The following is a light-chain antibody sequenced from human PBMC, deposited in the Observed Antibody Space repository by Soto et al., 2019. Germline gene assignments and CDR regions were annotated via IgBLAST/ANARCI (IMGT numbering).Light chain of an antibody. Sequence: PLSGLPRQSSTISRPSTHQDVCGYNYVSWYQHHPGKAPKLMIYDVSNRPSGVSNRFSGSKSGNTASLTISGLQPEDEADYYCSSYTTSNTRQIVFGTGTKVTVL. CDR1: HQDVCGYNY. CDR3: SSYTTSNTRQIV. J-gene: IGLJ1*01. V-gene: IGLV2-14*03. CDR2: DVS.